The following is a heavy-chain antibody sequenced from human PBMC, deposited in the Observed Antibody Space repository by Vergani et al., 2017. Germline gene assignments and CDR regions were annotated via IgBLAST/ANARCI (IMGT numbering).Heavy chain of an antibody. CDR3: TRSIQLWLPYYFGMDV. CDR1: GFTFSNAW. D-gene: IGHD5-18*01. J-gene: IGHJ6*02. Sequence: EVQLVESGGGLVKPGGSLRLSCAASGFTFSNAWMSWVRQAPGKGLEWVGRIKSKTDGGTTDYAAPVKGRFTISRDDSKNTLYLQMNSLKTGDTAVYYCTRSIQLWLPYYFGMDVWGQGTTVTVSS. V-gene: IGHV3-15*01. CDR2: IKSKTDGGTT.